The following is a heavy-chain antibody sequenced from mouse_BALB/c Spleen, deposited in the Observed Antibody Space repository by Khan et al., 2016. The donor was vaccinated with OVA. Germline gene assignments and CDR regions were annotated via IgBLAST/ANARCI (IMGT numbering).Heavy chain of an antibody. CDR2: INTYTGDP. V-gene: IGHV9-3-1*01. D-gene: IGHD1-1*02. J-gene: IGHJ1*01. CDR3: ASGGYWYFDV. CDR1: GYSFTNYG. Sequence: QIQLVQSGPEVKKPGETVKISCKASGYSFTNYGMNWVRQAPGKGLKWMGWINTYTGDPTYADDFKGRFAFSVETSASTAYLQINSLKTEDTATYFCASGGYWYFDVWGAGTTVTVSS.